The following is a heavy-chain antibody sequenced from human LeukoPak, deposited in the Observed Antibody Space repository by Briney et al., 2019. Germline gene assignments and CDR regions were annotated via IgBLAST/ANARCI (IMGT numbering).Heavy chain of an antibody. D-gene: IGHD5-18*01. J-gene: IGHJ6*03. V-gene: IGHV3-33*06. CDR1: GFTFSSYG. Sequence: GRSLRLSCAASGFTFSSYGMHWVRQAPGKGLEWVADIWYDGSNKYYADSVKGRFTISRHNPKNTLYLQMNSLRAEDTAVYYCAKGGYGYHHYMDVWGKGTTVTVSS. CDR2: IWYDGSNK. CDR3: AKGGYGYHHYMDV.